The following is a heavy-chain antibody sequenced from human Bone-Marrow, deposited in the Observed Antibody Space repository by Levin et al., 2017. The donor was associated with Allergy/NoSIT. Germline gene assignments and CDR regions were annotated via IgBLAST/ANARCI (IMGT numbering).Heavy chain of an antibody. J-gene: IGHJ4*02. CDR1: GFPFSAFG. Sequence: LSLTCAASGFPFSAFGMHWVRPAPGRGLEWVAVIWYDGSHKFYADSVKGRFTISRDNSKNTLYLQMNSLRAEDTAVYYCTRDRGEWGQFYFDYWGQGILVTVSS. D-gene: IGHD1-26*01. CDR3: TRDRGEWGQFYFDY. V-gene: IGHV3-33*01. CDR2: IWYDGSHK.